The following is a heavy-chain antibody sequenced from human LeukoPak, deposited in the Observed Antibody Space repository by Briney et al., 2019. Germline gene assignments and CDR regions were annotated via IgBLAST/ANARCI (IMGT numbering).Heavy chain of an antibody. J-gene: IGHJ4*02. Sequence: GGSLRLSCAASGFTFRSYDMHWVRQATGKGLEWVSGIGTAGEIYYPGSVKGRFTISRENAKNSLYLQMNSLRAEDTALYYCAKDIASSSYQFDYWGQGTLVTVSS. CDR2: IGTAGEI. CDR1: GFTFRSYD. CDR3: AKDIASSSYQFDY. D-gene: IGHD6-13*01. V-gene: IGHV3-13*01.